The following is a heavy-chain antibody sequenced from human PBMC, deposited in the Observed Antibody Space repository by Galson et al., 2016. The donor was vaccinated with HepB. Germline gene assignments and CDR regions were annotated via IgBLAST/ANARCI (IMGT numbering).Heavy chain of an antibody. CDR1: GFTVSNNY. CDR2: IYSAGNT. Sequence: SLRLSCAASGFTVSNNYMNWVRQAPGKGLEWVSTIYSAGNTYYADSVKGRFIISRDNSKNTLYLQMNSLRAEDTAVYYCAREGDSGSSHHYYGMDVWGQGTTVTVSS. CDR3: AREGDSGSSHHYYGMDV. D-gene: IGHD3-10*01. V-gene: IGHV3-53*01. J-gene: IGHJ6*02.